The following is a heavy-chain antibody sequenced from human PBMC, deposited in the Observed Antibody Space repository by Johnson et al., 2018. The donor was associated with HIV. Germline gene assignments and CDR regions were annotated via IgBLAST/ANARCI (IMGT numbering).Heavy chain of an antibody. D-gene: IGHD2-8*02. CDR3: ARGGYCTGGVCWGDAFDI. CDR2: IKYDGGRI. CDR1: GFTFSDYY. J-gene: IGHJ3*02. V-gene: IGHV3-7*03. Sequence: VQLVESGGDLVQPGGSLRLSCAAFGFTFSDYYMSWVRQAPGRGLEWVANIKYDGGRIQYVDSVKGRFTISRDNARNSLYLQMNSLSAEDTALYYCARGGYCTGGVCWGDAFDIWGQGTMVTVAS.